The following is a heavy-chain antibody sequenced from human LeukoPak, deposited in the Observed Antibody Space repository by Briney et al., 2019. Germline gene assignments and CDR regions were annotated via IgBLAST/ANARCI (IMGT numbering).Heavy chain of an antibody. D-gene: IGHD2-2*01. CDR2: INHSGST. V-gene: IGHV4-34*01. J-gene: IGHJ4*02. Sequence: PSETLSLTCAVYGGSFSGYYWSWIRQPPGKGLEWIGEINHSGSTNYNPSLKSRVTISVDTSKNQFSLKLSSVTAADTAVYYCARGRIVVVPAAIKLYDYWGREPWSPSPQ. CDR3: ARGRIVVVPAAIKLYDY. CDR1: GGSFSGYY.